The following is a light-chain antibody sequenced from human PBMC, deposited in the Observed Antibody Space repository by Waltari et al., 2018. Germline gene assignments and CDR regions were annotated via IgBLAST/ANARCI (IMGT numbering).Light chain of an antibody. V-gene: IGLV2-14*01. J-gene: IGLJ1*01. Sequence: QAALTQSPSVSGSPGQSVTISCTGTSSYIGGYNRVSWYQQHPGKAPKLMIYEVSKRPSGVSDRFSGSKSGNTASLTISGLQAEDEADYYCSSYASSSTFIFGAGTRLTVL. CDR2: EVS. CDR3: SSYASSSTFI. CDR1: SSYIGGYNR.